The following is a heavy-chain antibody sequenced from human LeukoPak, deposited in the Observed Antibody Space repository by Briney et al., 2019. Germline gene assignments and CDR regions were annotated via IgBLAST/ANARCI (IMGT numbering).Heavy chain of an antibody. CDR3: AKAFGVVIPNDY. CDR2: ISYDGSNK. V-gene: IGHV3-30*18. J-gene: IGHJ4*02. CDR1: GFTFSSYG. Sequence: PGGSLRLSCAASGFTFSSYGMHWVRQAPGKGLEWVAVISYDGSNKYYADSVKGRFTISRDNSKNTLYLQTNSLRAEDTAVYYCAKAFGVVIPNDYWGQGTLVTVSS. D-gene: IGHD3-3*01.